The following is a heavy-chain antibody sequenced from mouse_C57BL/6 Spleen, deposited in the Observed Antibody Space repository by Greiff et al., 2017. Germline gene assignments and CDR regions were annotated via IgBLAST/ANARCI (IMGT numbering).Heavy chain of an antibody. D-gene: IGHD1-1*01. CDR1: GFTFSNYW. CDR2: IRLKSDNYAT. Sequence: EVKVEESGGGLVQPGGSMKLSCVASGFTFSNYWMNWVRQSPEKGLEWVAQIRLKSDNYATNYAESVKGRFTISRDDSKSSVYLQMNNLRAEDTGIYYCTGTGYGSRTYWYFDVWGTGTTVTVSS. CDR3: TGTGYGSRTYWYFDV. V-gene: IGHV6-3*01. J-gene: IGHJ1*03.